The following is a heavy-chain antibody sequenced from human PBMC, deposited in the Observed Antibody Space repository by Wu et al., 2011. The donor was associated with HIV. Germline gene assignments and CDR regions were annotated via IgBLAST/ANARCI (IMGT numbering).Heavy chain of an antibody. V-gene: IGHV1-18*01. CDR3: ARDDSSGWPEGFDY. D-gene: IGHD6-19*01. CDR1: GDTLSDLS. Sequence: QVQLVQSGAEVKEPGASVKVSCKVSGDTLSDLSFHWVRQAPGQGLEWMGWISPYDGDTKYPQKLQGRVTMTTDTSTGTAYMELRSLRSDDTGVYYCARDDSSGWPEGFDYWGQGTLVTVSS. J-gene: IGHJ4*02. CDR2: ISPYDGDT.